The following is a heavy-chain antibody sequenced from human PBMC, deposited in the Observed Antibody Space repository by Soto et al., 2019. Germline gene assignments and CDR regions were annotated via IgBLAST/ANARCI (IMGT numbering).Heavy chain of an antibody. D-gene: IGHD2-8*01. V-gene: IGHV3-23*01. Sequence: EVQLLESGGGLVQPGGSLRLSCSASGFNFGSYGMSWVRQAPGKGLEWVSGFTASGLNTYYTDSVKGRFTISRDNSRNTVYLQMSGLRVEDTAVFHCAKGLCNAKDVWGQGTTVT. CDR3: AKGLCNAKDV. CDR1: GFNFGSYG. CDR2: FTASGLNT. J-gene: IGHJ6*02.